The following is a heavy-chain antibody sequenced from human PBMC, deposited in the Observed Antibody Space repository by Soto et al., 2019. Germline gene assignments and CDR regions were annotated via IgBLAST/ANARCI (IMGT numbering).Heavy chain of an antibody. CDR2: IYYSGRT. CDR3: ARRWGTYFDF. V-gene: IGHV4-30-4*02. CDR1: GGSTSSGDYY. J-gene: IGHJ4*02. Sequence: SSETLSLTCTVSGGSTSSGDYYWSWIRQPPGKGLEWIGYIYYSGRTYYNPSLKSRVTISVDTSKNQFSLKLSSVTAADTAVYYCARRWGTYFDFWGQGTLVTVSS. D-gene: IGHD7-27*01.